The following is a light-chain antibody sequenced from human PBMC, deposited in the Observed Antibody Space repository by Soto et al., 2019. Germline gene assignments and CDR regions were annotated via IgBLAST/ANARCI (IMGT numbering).Light chain of an antibody. CDR1: SGHSTYA. V-gene: IGLV4-69*02. J-gene: IGLJ2*01. Sequence: QSVLTQSPSASASLGASVKLTCTLSSGHSTYAIAWHQQQPEKGPRYLMKLNSDGSHSKGDGIPDRFSGSSSGAERYLTISSLQSEDEADDYCQTWGSGFSVFGGGTKLTVL. CDR3: QTWGSGFSV. CDR2: LNSDGSH.